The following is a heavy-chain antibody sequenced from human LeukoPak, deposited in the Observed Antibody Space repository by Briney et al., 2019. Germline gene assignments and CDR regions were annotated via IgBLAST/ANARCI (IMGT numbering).Heavy chain of an antibody. Sequence: GGSLRLSCAASGFTFSSYAMTWVRQAPGKGLEWVSAISGSGGSTYYADSVKGRFTISRDNSKNTLYLQMNSLRAEDTAVYYCAKGSTIFGPRYYYTDVWGKGTTATVSS. J-gene: IGHJ6*03. CDR1: GFTFSSYA. CDR2: ISGSGGST. V-gene: IGHV3-23*01. CDR3: AKGSTIFGPRYYYTDV. D-gene: IGHD3-3*01.